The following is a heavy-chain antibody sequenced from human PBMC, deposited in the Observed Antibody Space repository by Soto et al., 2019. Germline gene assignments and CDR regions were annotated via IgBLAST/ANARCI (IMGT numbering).Heavy chain of an antibody. Sequence: GESLKISCKGSGYSFTSYWISWVRQMPGKGLEWMGRIDPSDSYTNYSPSFQGHVTISADKSISTAYLQWSSLKASDTAMYYCARHGLVTSRVVEYYYGMDVWGQGTTVTVSS. CDR3: ARHGLVTSRVVEYYYGMDV. D-gene: IGHD6-19*01. CDR2: IDPSDSYT. J-gene: IGHJ6*02. CDR1: GYSFTSYW. V-gene: IGHV5-10-1*01.